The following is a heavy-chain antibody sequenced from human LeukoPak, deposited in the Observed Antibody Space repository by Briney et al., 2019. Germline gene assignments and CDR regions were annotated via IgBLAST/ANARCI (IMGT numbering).Heavy chain of an antibody. CDR3: AKDLHGGDCCGNHY. V-gene: IGHV3-23*01. CDR2: ISGSGGST. D-gene: IGHD2-21*02. Sequence: HPGGSLRLSCAASGFTVSSNYMSWVRQAPGKGLEWVSAISGSGGSTYYADSVKGRFTISRDNSKNTLYLQMNSLRAEDTAVYYCAKDLHGGDCCGNHYWGQGTLVTVSS. J-gene: IGHJ4*02. CDR1: GFTVSSNY.